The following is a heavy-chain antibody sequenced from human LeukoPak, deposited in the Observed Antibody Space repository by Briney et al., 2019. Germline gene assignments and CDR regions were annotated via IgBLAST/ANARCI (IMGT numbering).Heavy chain of an antibody. D-gene: IGHD3-3*01. CDR1: GFIFSNYW. CDR2: IKKDGSER. CDR3: ARVYDVWSGYYRDY. J-gene: IGHJ4*02. Sequence: TGGSLRLSCAASGFIFSNYWLSWVRQAPGKGLEWVANIKKDGSERYYVDSVKGRFIVSRDNAKNSLYLQMNSLRAEDTAVYYCARVYDVWSGYYRDYWGRGTLVTVSS. V-gene: IGHV3-7*04.